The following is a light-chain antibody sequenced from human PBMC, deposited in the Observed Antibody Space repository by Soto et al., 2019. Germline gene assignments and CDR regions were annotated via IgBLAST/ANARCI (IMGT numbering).Light chain of an antibody. J-gene: IGKJ1*01. Sequence: EILMTQSPATLSVSPVESATLSCSASHRVSSYLAWYQQKPGQAPRLLIYDASNRATGIPARFSGSGSGTDFTLTISYLEPEDFAVYYCQQRSNWPWTFGQGTKVDIK. CDR1: HRVSSY. CDR3: QQRSNWPWT. CDR2: DAS. V-gene: IGKV3-11*01.